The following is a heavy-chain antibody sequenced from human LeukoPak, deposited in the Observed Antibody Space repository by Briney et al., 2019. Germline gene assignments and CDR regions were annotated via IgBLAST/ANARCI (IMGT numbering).Heavy chain of an antibody. CDR1: GFTFSTYN. CDR2: ISSSSSTI. J-gene: IGHJ2*01. Sequence: GGSLRLSCAASGFTFSTYNMNWVRQAPGKGLEWVSYISSSSSTIKYADSVKGRFTISRDNAKNSLFLQMNSLRDEDTAVYFCARYFGLWGRGTLVTVSS. V-gene: IGHV3-48*02. CDR3: ARYFGL.